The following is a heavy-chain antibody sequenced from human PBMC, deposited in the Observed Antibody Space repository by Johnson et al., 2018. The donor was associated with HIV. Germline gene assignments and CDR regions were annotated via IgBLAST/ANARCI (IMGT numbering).Heavy chain of an antibody. CDR2: IKCDGSNK. Sequence: VQLVESGGGLVQPGGSLRLSCAASGFTFSSSWMHWVCQAPEKGLEWVADIKCDGSNKYYADSVKGRFTISRDNSKNTLYLQMNSLRAEDTAVYYCASRYTVDAFDIWGQGTMVTVSS. V-gene: IGHV3-52*01. D-gene: IGHD1-1*01. J-gene: IGHJ3*02. CDR3: ASRYTVDAFDI. CDR1: GFTFSSSW.